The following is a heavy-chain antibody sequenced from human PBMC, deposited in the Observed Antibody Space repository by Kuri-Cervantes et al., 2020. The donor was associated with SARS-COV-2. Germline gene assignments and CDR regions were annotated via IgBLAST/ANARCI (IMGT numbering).Heavy chain of an antibody. CDR1: GFTFNTCA. V-gene: IGHV3-53*01. J-gene: IGHJ4*02. D-gene: IGHD6-13*01. CDR3: AIAAAEFFDY. Sequence: GESLKISCAASGFTFNTCAMHWVRQAPGKGLEWVSVIYSGGSTYYADSVKGRFTISRDNSKNTLYLQMNSLRAEDTAVYYCAIAAAEFFDYWGQGTLVTVSS. CDR2: IYSGGST.